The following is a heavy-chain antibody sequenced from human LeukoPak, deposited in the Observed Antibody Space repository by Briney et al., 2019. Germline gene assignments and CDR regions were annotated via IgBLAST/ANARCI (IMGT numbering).Heavy chain of an antibody. V-gene: IGHV3-13*01. D-gene: IGHD5-24*01. J-gene: IGHJ4*02. Sequence: GGSLRLYCAASGFTFSSYDMHWVRQATGKGLEWVSAIGTAGDTYYPGSVKGRFTISRENAENSLYLQMNSLRAGDTAVYYCARGGSQMEVDYWGQGTLVTVSS. CDR2: IGTAGDT. CDR1: GFTFSSYD. CDR3: ARGGSQMEVDY.